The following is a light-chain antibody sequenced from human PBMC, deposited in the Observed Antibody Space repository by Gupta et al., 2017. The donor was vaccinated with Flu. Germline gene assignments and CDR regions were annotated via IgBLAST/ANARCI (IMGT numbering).Light chain of an antibody. V-gene: IGKV1-5*03. CDR1: QNINNW. CDR2: KAS. Sequence: VGDRVTITCRASQNINNWLAWYQQKPGKAPKLLIFKASTLERGVPSRFSGSGSGTEFTLTISSLQPDGFATYYCQQYNSYRTFGQGTKVEIK. J-gene: IGKJ1*01. CDR3: QQYNSYRT.